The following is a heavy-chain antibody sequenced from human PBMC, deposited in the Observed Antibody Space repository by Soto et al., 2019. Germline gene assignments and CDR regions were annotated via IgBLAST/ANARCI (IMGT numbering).Heavy chain of an antibody. V-gene: IGHV1-46*01. CDR1: GYTFTNYY. J-gene: IGHJ3*02. CDR3: ARVSRGAFDI. Sequence: ASVKVSCKASGYTFTNYYIHWVRQAPGQGLEWMGAFDPSGVATNSAQKFQGRVTLTRDTSTSTVYMDLSSLGSDDTALYYCARVSRGAFDIWGQGTPVTVSS. CDR2: FDPSGVAT.